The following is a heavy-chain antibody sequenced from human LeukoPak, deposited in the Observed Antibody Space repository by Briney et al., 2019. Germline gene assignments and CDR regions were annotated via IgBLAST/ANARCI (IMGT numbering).Heavy chain of an antibody. Sequence: PGGSLRLSCAASGFTFSSYAMSLVRQAPGKGLEWVSAISGSGGSTYYADSVKGLFNISRDNSKNTLYLQMNSLRAEDTAVYYCAKDYYDILTGGMDVWGKGTTVTVSS. CDR1: GFTFSSYA. CDR3: AKDYYDILTGGMDV. J-gene: IGHJ6*04. CDR2: ISGSGGST. V-gene: IGHV3-23*01. D-gene: IGHD3-9*01.